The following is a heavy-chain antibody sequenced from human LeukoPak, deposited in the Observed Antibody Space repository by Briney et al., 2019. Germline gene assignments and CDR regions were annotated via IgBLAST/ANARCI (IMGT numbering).Heavy chain of an antibody. CDR1: GFTFSGYA. D-gene: IGHD3-22*01. Sequence: HAGGSLRLSCVASGFTFSGYAMTWVRQAPGKGLEWVSSISGAISGSGGSTYYLDSVKGRFTISRDNSKNTLYLQMNSLRAEDTAVYYCARAAYYYDNNGWGQGTLVTVSS. V-gene: IGHV3-23*01. CDR2: ISGSGGST. CDR3: ARAAYYYDNNG. J-gene: IGHJ4*02.